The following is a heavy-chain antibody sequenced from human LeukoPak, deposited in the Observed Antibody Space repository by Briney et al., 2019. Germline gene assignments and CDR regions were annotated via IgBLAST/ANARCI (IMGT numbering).Heavy chain of an antibody. J-gene: IGHJ2*01. CDR3: ARPNYDILTGYPNWYFDL. Sequence: PSETLSLTCTVSGGSISSSSYYWGWIRQPPGKGLEWIGSIYYSGSTYYNPSLKSRVTISVDTSKNQFSLKLSSVTAADTAVYYCARPNYDILTGYPNWYFDLWGRGTLVTVSS. V-gene: IGHV4-39*01. CDR2: IYYSGST. D-gene: IGHD3-9*01. CDR1: GGSISSSSYY.